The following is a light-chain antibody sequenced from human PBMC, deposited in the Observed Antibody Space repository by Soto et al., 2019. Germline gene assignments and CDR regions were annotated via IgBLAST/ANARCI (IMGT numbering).Light chain of an antibody. CDR1: QSVSSSY. V-gene: IGKV3-20*01. CDR2: GAS. J-gene: IGKJ1*01. CDR3: QQYGSPRA. Sequence: EIVLTRSPATLSLSPGERATLSCRASQSVSSSYLAWHQQKPGQAPSLLIYGASSRATGIPDRLSGSGSGTDFTLTISRMEPEDFAVYYWQQYGSPRAFGQGTKVDIK.